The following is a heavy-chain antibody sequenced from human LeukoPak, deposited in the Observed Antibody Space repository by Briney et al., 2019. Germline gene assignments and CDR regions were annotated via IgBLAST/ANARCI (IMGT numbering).Heavy chain of an antibody. CDR3: ARAPYSSSSC. CDR1: GFTFSSYA. J-gene: IGHJ4*02. D-gene: IGHD6-6*01. Sequence: GGSLRLSCAASGFTFSSYAMHWVRQAPGKGLEWVAVISYDGSNKYYADSVKGRFTISRDNSKNTLYLQMNSLRAEDTGVYYCARAPYSSSSCWGQGTLVTVSS. V-gene: IGHV3-30*01. CDR2: ISYDGSNK.